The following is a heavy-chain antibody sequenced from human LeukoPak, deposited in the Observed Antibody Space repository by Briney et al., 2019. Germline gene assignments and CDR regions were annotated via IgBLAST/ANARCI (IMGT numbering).Heavy chain of an antibody. J-gene: IGHJ4*02. CDR2: ISGSGANT. Sequence: GGSLRLSCEASGFPFSSYAMSWVRQAPGKGLEWVSAISGSGANTHYADSVKGRFTISRDNSKNTVYLQMNSLRAEDTAVYYCAKDRRGGGLIFGVVIGFDYWGQGILVTVST. D-gene: IGHD3-3*01. CDR3: AKDRRGGGLIFGVVIGFDY. CDR1: GFPFSSYA. V-gene: IGHV3-23*01.